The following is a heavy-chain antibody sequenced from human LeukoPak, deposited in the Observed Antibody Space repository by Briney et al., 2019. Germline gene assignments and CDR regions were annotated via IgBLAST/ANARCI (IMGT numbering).Heavy chain of an antibody. CDR2: IYYSGST. V-gene: IGHV4-59*01. CDR1: GGSISSYY. Sequence: PSETLSLTCTVSGGSISSYYWSWIRQPPGKGLEWIGYIYYSGSTNYNPSLRSRVTISVDTSKNQFSLDLRSVTAADTAVYYCARGPHYHDSSGYSPSYSYAMDVWGQGTKVTVSS. CDR3: ARGPHYHDSSGYSPSYSYAMDV. D-gene: IGHD3-22*01. J-gene: IGHJ6*02.